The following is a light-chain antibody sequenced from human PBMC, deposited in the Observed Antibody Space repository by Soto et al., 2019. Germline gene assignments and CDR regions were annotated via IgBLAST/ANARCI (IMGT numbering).Light chain of an antibody. J-gene: IGLJ2*01. CDR3: GTWDSSLSAVI. Sequence: QSVLTQPASVSAAPGQEVTIASSGSSSTIANNYVSWYQQLPGTAAKLLIYDNNKRPSGIPDRFSGSKSGTSATLGITGPQTGDEADYYCGTWDSSLSAVIFGGGTKLTVL. V-gene: IGLV1-51*01. CDR1: SSTIANNY. CDR2: DNN.